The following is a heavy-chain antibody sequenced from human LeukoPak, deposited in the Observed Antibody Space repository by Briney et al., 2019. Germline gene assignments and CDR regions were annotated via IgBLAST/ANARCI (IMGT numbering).Heavy chain of an antibody. V-gene: IGHV4-4*09. CDR2: IYTSGST. CDR1: GGSVRSYY. Sequence: PSGTLSLTCSVSGGSVRSYYWSRIRQFAGKELQWIGYIYTSGSTDYNPSLKSRVTISVDRSRNLIFLNLRSVTAADTAVYYCAGGPAWAGTAFDFWGQGSRVTVSS. D-gene: IGHD6-19*01. J-gene: IGHJ4*02. CDR3: AGGPAWAGTAFDF.